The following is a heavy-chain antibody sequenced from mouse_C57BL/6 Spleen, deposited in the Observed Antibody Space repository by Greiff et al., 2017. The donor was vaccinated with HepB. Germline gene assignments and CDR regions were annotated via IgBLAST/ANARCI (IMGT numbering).Heavy chain of an antibody. Sequence: VQRVESGPGLVQPSQSLSITCTVSGFSLTSYGVHWVRQSPGKGLEWLGVIWRGGSTDYNAAFMSRLSITKDNSKSQVFFKMNSLQADDTAIYYCAKTSLYDYDGDFDVWGTGTTVTVSS. CDR2: IWRGGST. D-gene: IGHD2-4*01. CDR1: GFSLTSYG. V-gene: IGHV2-5*01. CDR3: AKTSLYDYDGDFDV. J-gene: IGHJ1*03.